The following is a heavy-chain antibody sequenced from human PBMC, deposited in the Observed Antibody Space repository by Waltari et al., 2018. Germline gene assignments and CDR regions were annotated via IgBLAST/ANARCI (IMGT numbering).Heavy chain of an antibody. CDR2: IKSKTDGGTK. V-gene: IGHV3-15*01. Sequence: EVQLVESGGGLVKPGGSLRLSCAASGFTFSNAWMSWVRQAPGKGLEWVGRIKSKTDGGTKDYAEPVKGRFTISRDDSKNTLYLQMNSLKTEDTAVYYCTTIYCSGGSCYPARYYGMDVWGQGTTVTVSS. D-gene: IGHD2-15*01. CDR3: TTIYCSGGSCYPARYYGMDV. CDR1: GFTFSNAW. J-gene: IGHJ6*02.